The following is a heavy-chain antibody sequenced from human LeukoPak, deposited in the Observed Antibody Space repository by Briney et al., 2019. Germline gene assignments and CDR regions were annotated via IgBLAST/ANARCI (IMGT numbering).Heavy chain of an antibody. D-gene: IGHD1-7*01. V-gene: IGHV3-30*18. CDR1: GFTFSSYS. J-gene: IGHJ4*02. CDR3: AKDGNWNYLSYFDY. CDR2: ISYDGSNK. Sequence: GGSLRLSCAASGFTFSSYSMNWVRQAPGKGLEWVAVISYDGSNKYYADSVKGRFTISRDNSKNTLYLQMNSLRAEDTAVYYCAKDGNWNYLSYFDYWGQGTLVTVSS.